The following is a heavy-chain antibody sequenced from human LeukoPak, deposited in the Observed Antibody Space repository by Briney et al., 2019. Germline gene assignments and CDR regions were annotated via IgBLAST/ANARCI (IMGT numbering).Heavy chain of an antibody. CDR2: INPSGRI. CDR3: ARGRHEITMILVVMTAVSYYLDV. Sequence: SETLSPTCAVYGGSFSGYYWTWIRQAPGKGLEWIGEINPSGRISYNTSLKSRLTISVDASKNQFSLNLKSLTAADTAVYSCARGRHEITMILVVMTAVSYYLDVWGKGTTVTVS. J-gene: IGHJ6*03. CDR1: GGSFSGYY. V-gene: IGHV4-34*01. D-gene: IGHD3-22*01.